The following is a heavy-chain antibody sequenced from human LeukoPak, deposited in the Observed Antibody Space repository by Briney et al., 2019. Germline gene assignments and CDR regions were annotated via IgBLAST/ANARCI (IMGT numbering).Heavy chain of an antibody. CDR2: IYYSGST. CDR1: GGSISSSSYY. V-gene: IGHV4-39*07. CDR3: ARDFGSTDIVFPGAPINYGMDV. J-gene: IGHJ6*02. D-gene: IGHD2-15*01. Sequence: PSETLSLTCTVSGGSISSSSYYWGWIRQPPGKGLEWIGSIYYSGSTYYNPSLKSRVTMSVDTSKNQFSLKLSSVTAADTAVYYCARDFGSTDIVFPGAPINYGMDVWGQGTTVTVSS.